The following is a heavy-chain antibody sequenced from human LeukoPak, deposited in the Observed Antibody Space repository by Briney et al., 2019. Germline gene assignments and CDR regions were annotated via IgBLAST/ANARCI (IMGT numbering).Heavy chain of an antibody. Sequence: GGSLRLSCAASGFTFSSYGMHWVRQAPGKGLEWVAFIRYDGSNKYYADSVKGRFTISRDNSKNTLYLQMNSLRAEDTAVYYCALLAVAGTTNFDYWGQGTLVTVSS. V-gene: IGHV3-30*02. J-gene: IGHJ4*02. CDR3: ALLAVAGTTNFDY. CDR1: GFTFSSYG. D-gene: IGHD6-19*01. CDR2: IRYDGSNK.